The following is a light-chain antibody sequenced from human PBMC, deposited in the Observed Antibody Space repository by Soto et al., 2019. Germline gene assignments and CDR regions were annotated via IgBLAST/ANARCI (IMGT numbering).Light chain of an antibody. CDR2: GAS. CDR3: QQYNKWPLT. CDR1: QSVSSN. J-gene: IGKJ4*01. Sequence: EIVLTQSPGTLSLSPGERATLSCRASQSVSSNLAWYQQKPGQAPRLLIYGASIRATGIPARFSGSGSGTEFTLSIRCVQSEDFAVYYCQQYNKWPLTFGGGTKV. V-gene: IGKV3D-15*01.